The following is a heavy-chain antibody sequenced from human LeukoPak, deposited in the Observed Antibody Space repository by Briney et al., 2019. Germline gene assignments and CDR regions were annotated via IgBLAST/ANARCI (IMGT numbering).Heavy chain of an antibody. CDR1: GFTIGPYA. D-gene: IGHD2/OR15-2a*01. CDR3: ATWAFYHNLDV. Sequence: GGALRLSCAASGFTIGPYAMYWVRQGPGRGLEWVSVIKADGSGTFYADSVRGRFTTSRDNSKNSLYLQMSSLTSEDTALYYCATWAFYHNLDVWGQGTTVIVSS. CDR2: IKADGSGT. V-gene: IGHV3-43*02. J-gene: IGHJ6*02.